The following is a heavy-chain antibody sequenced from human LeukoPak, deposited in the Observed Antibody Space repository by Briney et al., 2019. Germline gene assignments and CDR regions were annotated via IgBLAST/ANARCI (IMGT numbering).Heavy chain of an antibody. CDR2: ISSNGGST. V-gene: IGHV3-64D*06. Sequence: GGSLRLSCSASGFTFSSYAMHWVCRAPGKGLEYVSAISSNGGSTYYADSVKGRFTISRDNSKNTLYLQMSSLRAEDTAVYYCVKDRGPTMIGTKLQHWGQGTLVTVSS. D-gene: IGHD3-22*01. CDR3: VKDRGPTMIGTKLQH. J-gene: IGHJ1*01. CDR1: GFTFSSYA.